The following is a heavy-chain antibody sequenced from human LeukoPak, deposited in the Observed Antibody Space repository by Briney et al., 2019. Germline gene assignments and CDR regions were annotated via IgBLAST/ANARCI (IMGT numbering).Heavy chain of an antibody. D-gene: IGHD3-22*01. CDR1: GYSFTSYY. J-gene: IGHJ4*02. Sequence: ASVKVSCKASGYSFTSYYIHWVRQAPGQGVEWMGIINPRGGGTSFAQKFQGRVTMTRDTSTSEVSMELSSLRSEGTAVYYCARVAYYYDSSGYPGGDYWGQGTLVTVSS. CDR3: ARVAYYYDSSGYPGGDY. CDR2: INPRGGGT. V-gene: IGHV1-46*01.